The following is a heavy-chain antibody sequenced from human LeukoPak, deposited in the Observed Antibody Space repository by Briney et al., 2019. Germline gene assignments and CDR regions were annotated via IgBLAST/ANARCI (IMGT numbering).Heavy chain of an antibody. CDR1: GYTFTNYA. CDR2: INAGDGIT. V-gene: IGHV1-3*01. D-gene: IGHD6-19*01. CDR3: ARDIGIAVARYVFDI. J-gene: IGHJ3*02. Sequence: GASVKVSCKASGYTFTNYAMHWVRQAPGQRLEWMGWINAGDGITKYSQKFQGRVTISRDTSASTAYMELSSLRSEDTAVYYCARDIGIAVARYVFDIWGQGTMVTVS.